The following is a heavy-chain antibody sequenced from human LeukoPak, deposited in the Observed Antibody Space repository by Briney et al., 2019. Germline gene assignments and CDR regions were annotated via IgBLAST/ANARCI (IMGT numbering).Heavy chain of an antibody. CDR3: ARVVVAATHPYYYYYMDV. CDR2: INPKSGAT. CDR1: GYIFSGYY. D-gene: IGHD2-15*01. J-gene: IGHJ6*03. V-gene: IGHV1-2*02. Sequence: SVKVSCKASGYIFSGYYINWVRQAPGQGLEWMGWINPKSGATKYAQKFQGRITMTGDTSIGTAYVELSRLRSDDTAVYYCARVVVAATHPYYYYYMDVWGKGTTVTISS.